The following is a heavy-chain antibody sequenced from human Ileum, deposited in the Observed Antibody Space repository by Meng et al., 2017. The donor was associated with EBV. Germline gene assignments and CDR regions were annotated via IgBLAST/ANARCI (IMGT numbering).Heavy chain of an antibody. CDR1: GGSISSGDYY. J-gene: IGHJ2*01. D-gene: IGHD3-22*01. V-gene: IGHV4-30-4*01. CDR2: IYYSGST. Sequence: VPGLVTHSPSLSPTCTVSGGSISSGDYYWSWIRQPPGKGLEWIGYIYYSGSTYYNPSLKSRVTISVDTSKNQFSLKLSSVTAADTAVYYCARGYYDSSGYGYWYFDLWGRGTLVTVSS. CDR3: ARGYYDSSGYGYWYFDL.